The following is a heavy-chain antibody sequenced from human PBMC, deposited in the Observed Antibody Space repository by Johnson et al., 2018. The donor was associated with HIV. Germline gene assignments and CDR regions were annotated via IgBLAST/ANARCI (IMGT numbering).Heavy chain of an antibody. CDR2: IYSGGST. CDR3: ERDRGAIAAAVNDAFDI. D-gene: IGHD6-13*01. Sequence: QVQLVESGGGVVQPGRSLRLSCAASGFTFSSYAMHWVRQAPGKGLEWVSVIYSGGSTYYADSVKGRFTISRDNAKNSLYLQMNSLRAEDTALYYCERDRGAIAAAVNDAFDIWGQGTMVTVSS. J-gene: IGHJ3*02. V-gene: IGHV3-NL1*01. CDR1: GFTFSSYA.